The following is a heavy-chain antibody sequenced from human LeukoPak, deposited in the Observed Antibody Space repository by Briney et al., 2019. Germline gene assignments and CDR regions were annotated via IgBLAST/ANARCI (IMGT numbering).Heavy chain of an antibody. CDR3: ARDVLEWTSGYYYGMDV. J-gene: IGHJ6*02. CDR1: GGSISSYY. V-gene: IGHV4-59*01. CDR2: IYYSGST. D-gene: IGHD3-3*01. Sequence: PSETLSLTCTVSGGSISSYYWSWIRQPPGKGLEWIGYIYYSGSTNYNPSLKSRVTISVDTSKNQFSLRLSSVTAADTAVYYCARDVLEWTSGYYYGMDVWGQGTTVTVSS.